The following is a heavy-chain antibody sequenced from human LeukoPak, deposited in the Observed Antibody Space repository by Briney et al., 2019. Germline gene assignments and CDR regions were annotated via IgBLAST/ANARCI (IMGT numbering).Heavy chain of an antibody. CDR1: GFTFSSYE. J-gene: IGHJ5*02. CDR2: ISSSGSTI. D-gene: IGHD2-2*01. Sequence: PGGSLRLPCAASGFTFSSYEMNWVRQAPGKGLEWVSYISSSGSTIYYADSVKGRFTISRDNAKNSLYLQMNSLRAEDTAVYYCARDDEVVPAAIHNWFDPWGQGTLVTVSS. V-gene: IGHV3-48*03. CDR3: ARDDEVVPAAIHNWFDP.